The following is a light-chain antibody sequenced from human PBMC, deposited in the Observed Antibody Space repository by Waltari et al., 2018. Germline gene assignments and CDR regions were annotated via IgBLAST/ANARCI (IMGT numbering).Light chain of an antibody. V-gene: IGLV1-51*01. Sequence: QSVLTQPPSVSAAPGQKVTISCSGSTSNIGNYFVSWFQQLPGTAPKLLIYDNNNVPSGIPDRFSGSKSDSSGTLDTTELQTGDEATYYCSTWDYMLSAVVCGGGTKLTVL. CDR2: DNN. CDR3: STWDYMLSAVV. J-gene: IGLJ3*02. CDR1: TSNIGNYF.